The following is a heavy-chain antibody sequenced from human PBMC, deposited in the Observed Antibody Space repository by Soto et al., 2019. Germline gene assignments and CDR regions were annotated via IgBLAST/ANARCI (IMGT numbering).Heavy chain of an antibody. D-gene: IGHD3-22*01. Sequence: SETLSLTCTVSGGSFSPNYWSWFRQPPGKGLEWVGYIYYGGTTSYNPSLKSRVTISLDTSKSQFSLRLSSVTAADTAVYYCARDQRTYYYDSSGYEVEGWFDPWGQGTLVTVSS. V-gene: IGHV4-59*12. CDR3: ARDQRTYYYDSSGYEVEGWFDP. J-gene: IGHJ5*02. CDR2: IYYGGTT. CDR1: GGSFSPNY.